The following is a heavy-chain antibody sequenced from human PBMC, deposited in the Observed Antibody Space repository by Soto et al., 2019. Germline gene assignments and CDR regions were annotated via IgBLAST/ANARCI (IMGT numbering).Heavy chain of an antibody. CDR3: ARQNPYSTGSYYFDY. CDR2: IYYNGSP. J-gene: IGHJ4*02. CDR1: SGSLSSGGYY. D-gene: IGHD6-19*01. Sequence: QVQLQESGPGLVKPSQTLSLTCTVSSGSLSSGGYYWSWIRQHPGKGLEWIGYIYYNGSPYYNPSLKSRVSISVDRSKNQFSLRLSSVSAADTAVYYCARQNPYSTGSYYFDYWGQGTLVTISA. V-gene: IGHV4-31*03.